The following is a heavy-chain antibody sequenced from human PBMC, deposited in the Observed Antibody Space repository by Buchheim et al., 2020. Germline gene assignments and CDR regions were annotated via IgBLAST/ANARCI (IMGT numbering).Heavy chain of an antibody. D-gene: IGHD2-15*01. J-gene: IGHJ4*02. CDR1: GGSISSGSYY. Sequence: QVQLQEPGPGLVKPSQTLSLTCTVSGGSISSGSYYWSWIRQPAGKGLEWIGRIYTSGSTNYNPSPKSRVTISVDTSNNQFSLKLSSVTAADTAVYYCARISVVAAPYFDYWGQGTL. CDR3: ARISVVAAPYFDY. CDR2: IYTSGST. V-gene: IGHV4-61*02.